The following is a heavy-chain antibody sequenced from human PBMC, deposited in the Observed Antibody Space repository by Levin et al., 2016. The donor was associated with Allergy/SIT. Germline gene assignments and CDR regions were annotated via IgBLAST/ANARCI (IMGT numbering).Heavy chain of an antibody. J-gene: IGHJ4*02. CDR1: GFTFSSYA. D-gene: IGHD6-19*01. CDR3: AKDVGGLAVAGTFDY. Sequence: LSLTCAASGFTFSSYAMSWVRQAPGKGLEWVSAISGSGGSTYYADSVKGRFTISRDNSKNTLYLQMNSLRAEDTAVYYCAKDVGGLAVAGTFDYWGQGTLVTVSS. V-gene: IGHV3-23*01. CDR2: ISGSGGST.